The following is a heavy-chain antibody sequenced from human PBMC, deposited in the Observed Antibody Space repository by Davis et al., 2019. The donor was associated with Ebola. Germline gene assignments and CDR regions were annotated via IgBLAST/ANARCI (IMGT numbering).Heavy chain of an antibody. CDR3: AREGVQGVIVY. CDR1: GGSISSYY. D-gene: IGHD3-10*01. Sequence: ETLSLTCTVSGGSISSYYWSWVRQAPGKGLEWVANIKQDGSEKYYVDSVKGRFTISRDNAKNSLYLQINSLRAEDTAVYYCAREGVQGVIVYWGQGTLVTISS. J-gene: IGHJ4*02. CDR2: IKQDGSEK. V-gene: IGHV3-7*01.